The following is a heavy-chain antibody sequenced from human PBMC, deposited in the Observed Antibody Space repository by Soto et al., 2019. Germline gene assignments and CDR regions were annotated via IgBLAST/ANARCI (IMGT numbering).Heavy chain of an antibody. CDR3: ARSRDTAMVYGMDV. D-gene: IGHD5-18*01. CDR1: GGTFSSYA. Sequence: QVQLVQSGAEVKKPGSSMKVSCKASGGTFSSYAISWVRKDPGQGLEWMGGIIPIFGTANYSQKFKGRVTITADESTSTAYMELSSLRSEDTAVYYCARSRDTAMVYGMDVWGQGTTVTVSS. V-gene: IGHV1-69*12. J-gene: IGHJ6*02. CDR2: IIPIFGTA.